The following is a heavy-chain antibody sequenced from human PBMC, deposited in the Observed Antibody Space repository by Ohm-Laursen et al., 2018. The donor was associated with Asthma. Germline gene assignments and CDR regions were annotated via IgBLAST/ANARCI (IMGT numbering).Heavy chain of an antibody. Sequence: SLRLSCAASGFTFSSYTMSWVRQAPGKGLQWVAVIWSDGSNEDYAESVKGRFTISRDNSGNTLYLQMNSLRAEDTAVYYCARSNGRDCFDAWGQGTMVTVSS. V-gene: IGHV3-33*08. J-gene: IGHJ3*01. CDR3: ARSNGRDCFDA. CDR2: IWSDGSNE. CDR1: GFTFSSYT. D-gene: IGHD2-21*01.